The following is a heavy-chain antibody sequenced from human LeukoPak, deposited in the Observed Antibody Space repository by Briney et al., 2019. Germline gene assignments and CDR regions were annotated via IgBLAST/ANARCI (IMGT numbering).Heavy chain of an antibody. D-gene: IGHD2-15*01. CDR2: IYPGDSDT. CDR3: ARGGYCSGGSCPPRSFDY. Sequence: GESLKISCKGSGDSFTSYWIGWVRQMPGKGLEWMGIIYPGDSDTRYSPSFQGQVTISADKSISTAYLQWSSLKASDTAMYYCARGGYCSGGSCPPRSFDYWGQGTLVTVSS. J-gene: IGHJ4*02. V-gene: IGHV5-51*01. CDR1: GDSFTSYW.